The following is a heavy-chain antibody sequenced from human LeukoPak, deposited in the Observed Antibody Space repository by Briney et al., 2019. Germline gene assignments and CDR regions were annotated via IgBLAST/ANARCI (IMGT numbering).Heavy chain of an antibody. V-gene: IGHV3-64D*06. J-gene: IGHJ4*02. CDR2: ISSNVGST. D-gene: IGHD5-12*01. CDR1: GFTFGSYA. Sequence: GGSLRLSCSASGFTFGSYAMHWVRQAPGKGLEYVSAISSNVGSTYYADSVKGRFTISRDNSKNTLYLQMSSLRAEDTAVYHCVKDGYSGYDPIPFDYWGQGTLVTVSS. CDR3: VKDGYSGYDPIPFDY.